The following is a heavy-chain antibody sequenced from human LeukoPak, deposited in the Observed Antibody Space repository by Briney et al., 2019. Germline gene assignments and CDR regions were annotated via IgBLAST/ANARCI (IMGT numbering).Heavy chain of an antibody. V-gene: IGHV3-49*03. CDR1: GFTFGDYA. Sequence: GGSLRLSCTASGFTFGDYAMSWFRQAPGKGLEWVGFIRSKAYGGTTENAASVKGGFTISRDDSKSIAYLQMNSLKTEDTAAYYCARGGVYCSSVSCSVDYWGQGILVTVSS. J-gene: IGHJ4*02. D-gene: IGHD2-2*01. CDR2: IRSKAYGGTT. CDR3: ARGGVYCSSVSCSVDY.